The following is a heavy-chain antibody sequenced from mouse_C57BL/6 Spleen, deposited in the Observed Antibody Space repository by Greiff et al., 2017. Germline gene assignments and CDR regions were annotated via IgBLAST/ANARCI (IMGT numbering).Heavy chain of an antibody. V-gene: IGHV14-4*01. CDR2: IDPGNGDT. Sequence: EVQLQQSGAELVRPGASVKLSCTASGFNITDDYMHWVKQRPEQGLEWIGWIDPGNGDTEYASKFQGKATITADTSSITAYLQLSSLTSEDTAVYYCTTYGSFAYWGQGTLVTVSA. J-gene: IGHJ3*01. D-gene: IGHD1-1*02. CDR3: TTYGSFAY. CDR1: GFNITDDY.